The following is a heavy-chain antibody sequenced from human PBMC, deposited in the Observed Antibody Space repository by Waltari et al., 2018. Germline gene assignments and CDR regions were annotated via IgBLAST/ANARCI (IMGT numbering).Heavy chain of an antibody. CDR1: GFTFSSYS. D-gene: IGHD7-27*01. J-gene: IGHJ4*02. CDR3: ARDLAWAFDY. V-gene: IGHV3-48*02. Sequence: EVHLVASGGGLVQPGGSLRLSCAASGFTFSSYSMNWVRQVPGKGLEWVSYISASVSTTYYADSVKGRFTISRDNAKNSLYLQMSSLRDEDTAVYYCARDLAWAFDYWGQGALVTVSS. CDR2: ISASVSTT.